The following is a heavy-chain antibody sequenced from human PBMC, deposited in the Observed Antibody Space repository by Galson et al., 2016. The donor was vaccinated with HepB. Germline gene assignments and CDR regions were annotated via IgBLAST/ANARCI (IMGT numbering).Heavy chain of an antibody. J-gene: IGHJ6*02. CDR1: GSGFTRYW. V-gene: IGHV5-51*03. CDR2: IYPGDSDT. Sequence: QSGAEVKKPGESLKISCKGSGSGFTRYWIGWVRQMPGKGLEWMGIIYPGDSDTRYSPSFQGQVTISADKSISTAYLQWSSLKASDTAMYYCAIPSEPYYYGMDVWGQGTTVTVSS. CDR3: AIPSEPYYYGMDV.